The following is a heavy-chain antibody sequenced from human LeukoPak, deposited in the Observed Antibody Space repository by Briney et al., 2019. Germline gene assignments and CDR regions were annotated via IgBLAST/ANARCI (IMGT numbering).Heavy chain of an antibody. D-gene: IGHD3-16*02. CDR1: GGSFSGYY. Sequence: SETLSLTCAVYGGSFSGYYWSWIRQPPGKGLEWIGEINHSGSTDYNPSLKSRVTISVDTSKNQFSLKLSSVTAADTAVYYCARAEIKLYNQRRYYFDYWGQGTLVTVSS. CDR2: INHSGST. CDR3: ARAEIKLYNQRRYYFDY. J-gene: IGHJ4*02. V-gene: IGHV4-34*01.